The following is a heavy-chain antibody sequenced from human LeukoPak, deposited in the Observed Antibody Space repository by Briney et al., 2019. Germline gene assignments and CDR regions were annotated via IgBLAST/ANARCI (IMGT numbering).Heavy chain of an antibody. CDR1: GFTFSSYG. V-gene: IGHV3-30*03. CDR2: ISYDGNNK. J-gene: IGHJ5*02. Sequence: GGSLRLSCAASGFTFSSYGIHWVRQAPGKGLEWVAAISYDGNNKYYADSVKGRFTISRDNSKSTLYLQMNSLRAEDTAVYYCARENDMATISWFDPWGQGTLVTVSS. CDR3: ARENDMATISWFDP. D-gene: IGHD5-24*01.